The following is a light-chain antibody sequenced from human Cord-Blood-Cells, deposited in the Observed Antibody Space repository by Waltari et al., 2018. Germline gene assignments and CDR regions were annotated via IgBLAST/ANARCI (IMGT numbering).Light chain of an antibody. CDR1: SSDVGGYHY. CDR3: SSYTSSSTLV. J-gene: IGLJ2*01. Sequence: QSALTQPASVSGSPGQSITISCTGTSSDVGGYHYVSWYQQHLGKAPKLMLYDVSKRPSGVSNRFSGSKSGNTASLTISGLQAEDEADYYCSSYTSSSTLVFGGGTKLTVL. V-gene: IGLV2-14*01. CDR2: DVS.